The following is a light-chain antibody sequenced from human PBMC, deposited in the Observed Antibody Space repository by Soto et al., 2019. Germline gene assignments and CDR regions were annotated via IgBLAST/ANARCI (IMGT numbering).Light chain of an antibody. Sequence: QSVLTQPASVSGSPGQTIALSCTGTSSDVGGYNYVSWYQQHPGTAPKLMIYEISNRPSGVSNRFSGSKSGNTASLTISGLQAEDEADYYCSSYSSSSTLDYVFGTGTKVTVL. V-gene: IGLV2-14*01. CDR3: SSYSSSSTLDYV. CDR2: EIS. J-gene: IGLJ1*01. CDR1: SSDVGGYNY.